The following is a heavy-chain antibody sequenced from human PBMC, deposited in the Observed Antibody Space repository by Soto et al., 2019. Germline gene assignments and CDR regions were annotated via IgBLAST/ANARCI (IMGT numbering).Heavy chain of an antibody. CDR2: INSDGSST. J-gene: IGHJ5*02. CDR1: AITFSSYW. D-gene: IGHD6-19*01. Sequence: GGILSNYCAASAITFSSYWMHWVRQAPGKRLVWVSRINSDGSSTNYAESVKGRLTISRDNAKNTLYLQMNSLRAEDTAVYYCARDPYPWTSGWNWFDPWGQGTLVTVSS. V-gene: IGHV3-74*01. CDR3: ARDPYPWTSGWNWFDP.